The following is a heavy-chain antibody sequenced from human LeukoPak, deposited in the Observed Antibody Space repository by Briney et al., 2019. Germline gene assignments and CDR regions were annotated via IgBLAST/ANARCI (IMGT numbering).Heavy chain of an antibody. CDR2: INPSGGST. D-gene: IGHD6-19*01. J-gene: IGHJ4*02. CDR3: ASVAGKESHSFDY. CDR1: GYTFTSYY. V-gene: IGHV1-46*01. Sequence: EASVKVSCKASGYTFTSYYMHWVRQAPGQGLEWMGIINPSGGSTSYAQKFQGRVTMTTDTSTSTAYMELRSLRSDDTAVYYCASVAGKESHSFDYWGQGTLVTVSS.